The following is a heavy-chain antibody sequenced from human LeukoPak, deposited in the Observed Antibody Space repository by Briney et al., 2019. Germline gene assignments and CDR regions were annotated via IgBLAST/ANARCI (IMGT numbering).Heavy chain of an antibody. D-gene: IGHD3-10*01. Sequence: ASVKVSCKASGYTFTSYDINWVRQATGQGLEWMGWMNLNSGNTGYAQKFQGRVTMTRNTSISTAYMELSSLRSEDTAVYYCARVDYYGSGPGMDVWGQGTTVTVSS. CDR3: ARVDYYGSGPGMDV. J-gene: IGHJ6*02. V-gene: IGHV1-8*01. CDR1: GYTFTSYD. CDR2: MNLNSGNT.